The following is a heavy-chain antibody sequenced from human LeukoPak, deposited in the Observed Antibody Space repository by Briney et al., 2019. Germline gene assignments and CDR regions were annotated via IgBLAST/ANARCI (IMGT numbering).Heavy chain of an antibody. Sequence: GGSLRLSCAASGFTFSSYWMHWVRQAPGKGLVWVSRINTDGSSTSYADSVKGRFTISRDNSKNTLYLQMNSLRAEDTAVYYCARVPVRIAVAGYFDYWGQGTLVTVSS. CDR1: GFTFSSYW. J-gene: IGHJ4*02. V-gene: IGHV3-74*01. D-gene: IGHD6-19*01. CDR2: INTDGSST. CDR3: ARVPVRIAVAGYFDY.